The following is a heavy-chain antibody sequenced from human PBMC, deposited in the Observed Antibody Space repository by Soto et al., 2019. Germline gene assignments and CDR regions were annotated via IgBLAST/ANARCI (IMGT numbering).Heavy chain of an antibody. CDR2: INTDGSTT. J-gene: IGHJ4*02. D-gene: IGHD3-16*01. V-gene: IGHV3-74*01. CDR3: ARDLGCYASH. CDR1: GFTFSNYW. Sequence: EVQLVESGGGLVQPGGSLRLSCAASGFTFSNYWMHWVRQAPGKGPVWVSRINTDGSTTNYSDSVKGRFTISRDNAKNTLYLQTNSLGAEATAVYYCARDLGCYASHWGQGTLVTVSS.